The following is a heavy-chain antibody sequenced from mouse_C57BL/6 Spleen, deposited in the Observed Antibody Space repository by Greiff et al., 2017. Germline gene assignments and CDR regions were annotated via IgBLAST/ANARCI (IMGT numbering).Heavy chain of an antibody. Sequence: EVKLMESGGGLVKPGGSLKLSCAASGFTFSDYGMHWVRQAPEKGLEWVAYISSGSSTIYYADTVKGRFTISRDNAKNTLFLQMTSLRSEDTAMYYCARRGIITTVVATRGGAMDYWGQGTSVTVSS. J-gene: IGHJ4*01. D-gene: IGHD1-1*01. CDR1: GFTFSDYG. V-gene: IGHV5-17*01. CDR2: ISSGSSTI. CDR3: ARRGIITTVVATRGGAMDY.